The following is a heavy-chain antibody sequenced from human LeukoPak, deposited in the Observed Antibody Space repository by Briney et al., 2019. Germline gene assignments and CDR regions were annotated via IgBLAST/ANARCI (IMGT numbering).Heavy chain of an antibody. CDR2: IYYSGNT. V-gene: IGHV4-39*07. Sequence: SETLSLTCTVSGVSISSSNSYWGWIRQPPGKGLEWIGSIYYSGNTYYNASLKSQVSISIDTSKNQFSLKLSSVTAADTAVYYCARSGLQRWLRPDAFDIWGQGTMVTVSS. J-gene: IGHJ3*02. CDR3: ARSGLQRWLRPDAFDI. CDR1: GVSISSSNSY. D-gene: IGHD5-24*01.